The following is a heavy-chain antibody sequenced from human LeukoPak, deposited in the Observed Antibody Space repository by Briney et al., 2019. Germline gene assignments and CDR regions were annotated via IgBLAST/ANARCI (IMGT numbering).Heavy chain of an antibody. Sequence: SETLSLTCIVSGGSISSGGYYWSWIRQHPGKGLEWIGYIYYSGSTYYNPSLKSRVTISVDTSKNQFSLKLSSVTAADTAVYYCARDARAAGTTLSFDYWGQGTLVTVSS. V-gene: IGHV4-31*03. CDR1: GGSISSGGYY. J-gene: IGHJ4*02. D-gene: IGHD6-13*01. CDR2: IYYSGST. CDR3: ARDARAAGTTLSFDY.